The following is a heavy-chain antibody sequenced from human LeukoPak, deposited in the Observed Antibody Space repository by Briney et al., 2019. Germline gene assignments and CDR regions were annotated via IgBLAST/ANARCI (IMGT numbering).Heavy chain of an antibody. CDR3: ARVSESTLDP. D-gene: IGHD2-2*01. V-gene: IGHV1-69*04. J-gene: IGHJ5*02. CDR2: IIPILGIA. CDR1: GGTLSSYA. Sequence: SVKFSCKASGGTLSSYAISWVRRAPGQELEWMGRIIPILGIANYAQKFQGRVTITADKSTSTAYMELSSLRSEDTAVYYCARVSESTLDPWGQGTLVTVSS.